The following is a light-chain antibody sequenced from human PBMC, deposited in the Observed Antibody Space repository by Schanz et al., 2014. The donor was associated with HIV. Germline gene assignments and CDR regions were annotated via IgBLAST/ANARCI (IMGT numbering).Light chain of an antibody. CDR3: CSYAGTYTWV. CDR1: SSDIGGYKY. J-gene: IGLJ3*02. V-gene: IGLV2-14*01. Sequence: QSALTQPTSVSGSPGQSITISCTGTSSDIGGYKYVSWYQHHPGKAPKFIIYEGTKRPSGISNRFSGSKSGNTASLTISGLQSDDEAYYHCCSYAGTYTWVFGGGTKLTVL. CDR2: EGT.